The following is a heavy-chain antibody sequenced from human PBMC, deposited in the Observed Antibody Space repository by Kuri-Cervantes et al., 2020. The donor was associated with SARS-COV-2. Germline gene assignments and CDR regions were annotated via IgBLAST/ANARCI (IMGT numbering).Heavy chain of an antibody. CDR2: IYYTGST. V-gene: IGHV4-30-4*08. Sequence: LRLSCSVSGGSISSGDYSCFWIRQPPGGGLEWIGYIYYTGSTYYNPSLKSRVSMSVDTSKNQFSLKLSSVTAADTAVYYCARESYYDSSGYYYGWFDPWGQGTLVTVSS. D-gene: IGHD3-22*01. CDR1: GGSISSGDYS. CDR3: ARESYYDSSGYYYGWFDP. J-gene: IGHJ5*02.